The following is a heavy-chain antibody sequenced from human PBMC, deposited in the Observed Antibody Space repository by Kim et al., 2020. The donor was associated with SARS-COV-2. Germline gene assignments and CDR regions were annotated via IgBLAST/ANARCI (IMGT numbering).Heavy chain of an antibody. J-gene: IGHJ6*02. V-gene: IGHV3-43*02. CDR2: ISGDGGST. CDR3: AKDISGYSGYDFDYYYYGMDV. Sequence: GGSLRLSCAVSGFTFDDYAMHWVRQAPGKGLEWVSLISGDGGSTYYADSVKGRFTISRDNSKNSLYLQMNSLRTEDTALYYCAKDISGYSGYDFDYYYYGMDVWGQGTTVTVSS. D-gene: IGHD5-12*01. CDR1: GFTFDDYA.